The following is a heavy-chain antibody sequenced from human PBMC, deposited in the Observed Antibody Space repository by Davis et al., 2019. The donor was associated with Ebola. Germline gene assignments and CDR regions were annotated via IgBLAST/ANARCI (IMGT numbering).Heavy chain of an antibody. V-gene: IGHV1-46*03. CDR3: TTPGGQDSGYDVFDI. D-gene: IGHD5-12*01. CDR1: GYTFITYG. Sequence: AASVKVSCKASGYTFITYGINWVRQVPGQGLEWMGMINPNDGRTIYAQKFQGRVTVTRDTSTTTVYMDLSSLGSEDTALYYCTTPGGQDSGYDVFDIWGQGTMVTVSS. CDR2: INPNDGRT. J-gene: IGHJ3*02.